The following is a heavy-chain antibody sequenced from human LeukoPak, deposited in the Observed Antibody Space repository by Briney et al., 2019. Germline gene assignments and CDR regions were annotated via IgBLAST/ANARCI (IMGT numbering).Heavy chain of an antibody. CDR3: AKEPIAADGRSYGMDV. D-gene: IGHD6-13*01. CDR2: NSGNGGST. V-gene: IGHV3-23*01. J-gene: IGHJ6*02. Sequence: LDLVSANSGNGGSTYYADSVNDRFTITRDNSKKTLYRPMNRLATEDTAVYSCAKEPIAADGRSYGMDVWGQGTTVTVSS.